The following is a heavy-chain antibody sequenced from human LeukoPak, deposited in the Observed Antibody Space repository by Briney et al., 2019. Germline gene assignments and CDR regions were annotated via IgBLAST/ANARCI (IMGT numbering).Heavy chain of an antibody. D-gene: IGHD3-10*01. CDR3: ARHCPQKGWFGELLPNWFDP. V-gene: IGHV4-59*05. J-gene: IGHJ5*02. Sequence: PSETLSLTCTVSGGSISSYYWSWIRQPPGKGLEWIGSIYYSGSTYYNPSLKSRVTISVDTSKNQFSLKLSSVTAADTAVYYCARHCPQKGWFGELLPNWFDPWGQGTLVTVSS. CDR2: IYYSGST. CDR1: GGSISSYY.